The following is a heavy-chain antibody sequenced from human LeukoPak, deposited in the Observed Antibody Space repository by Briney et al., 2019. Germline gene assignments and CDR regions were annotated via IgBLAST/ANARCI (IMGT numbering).Heavy chain of an antibody. CDR2: IRYDGSNK. J-gene: IGHJ4*02. Sequence: PGGPLRLSCAASGFTFSSYGIHWVRQAPGKGPEWVAFIRYDGSNKYYADSVKGRFTISRDNSKNTLYLQMNSLRAEDTAVYYCARSDDSSDYSFNTFDYWGQGTLVTVSS. CDR1: GFTFSSYG. D-gene: IGHD3-22*01. CDR3: ARSDDSSDYSFNTFDY. V-gene: IGHV3-30*02.